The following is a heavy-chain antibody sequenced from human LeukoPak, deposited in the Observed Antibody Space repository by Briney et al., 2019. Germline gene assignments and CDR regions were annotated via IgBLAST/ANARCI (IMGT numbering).Heavy chain of an antibody. D-gene: IGHD1-14*01. J-gene: IGHJ4*02. CDR1: GFTFRSYW. CDR2: IKSDGSST. CDR3: ARDAAGLDY. Sequence: GGSLRLSCAASGFTFRSYWMHWVRQAPGKGLVWVSRIKSDGSSTTYADSVKGRSTISRDNAKNTLYLQMNSLRGEDTGVYYCARDAAGLDYWGQGTLVTVSS. V-gene: IGHV3-74*01.